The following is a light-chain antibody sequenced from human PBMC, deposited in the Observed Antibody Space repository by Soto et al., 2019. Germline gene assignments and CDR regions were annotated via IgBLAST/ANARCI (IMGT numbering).Light chain of an antibody. Sequence: EIVLTQSPGTLALSPGERATLSGRASQSFNNNYLTWDQQKRGQAPRLLIHGASSRATGIPDRFSGSGSGTDFTLTISRLEPEDFAVSYCQQYGSSPFTFGPGTKVGIK. CDR1: QSFNNNY. J-gene: IGKJ3*01. V-gene: IGKV3-20*01. CDR2: GAS. CDR3: QQYGSSPFT.